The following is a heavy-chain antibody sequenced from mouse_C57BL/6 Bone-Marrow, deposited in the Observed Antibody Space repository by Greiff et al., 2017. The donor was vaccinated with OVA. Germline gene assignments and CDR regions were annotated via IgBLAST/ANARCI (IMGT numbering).Heavy chain of an antibody. J-gene: IGHJ1*03. Sequence: ESGPGLVKPSQSLSLTCSVTGYSITSGYYWNWIRQFPGNKLEWMGYISYDGSNNYNPSLKNRISITRDTSTNQFFLKLNSVTTEDTAIYYCAIYGSSSYWYFDVWGTGTTVTVSS. D-gene: IGHD1-1*01. CDR3: AIYGSSSYWYFDV. CDR1: GYSITSGYY. V-gene: IGHV3-6*01. CDR2: ISYDGSN.